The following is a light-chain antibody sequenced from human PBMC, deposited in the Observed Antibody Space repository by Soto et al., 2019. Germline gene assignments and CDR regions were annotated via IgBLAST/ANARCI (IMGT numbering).Light chain of an antibody. V-gene: IGKV3-15*01. Sequence: EIVLTQSPATLSLSPGERATVSCRASQSVINNYLAWYQQKPGQAPRLLIYGASTRATGIPARFSGSGSGTEFTLTISSLQSEDFAVYYCQQYMTFGQGTKVDI. CDR1: QSVINN. CDR3: QQYMT. CDR2: GAS. J-gene: IGKJ1*01.